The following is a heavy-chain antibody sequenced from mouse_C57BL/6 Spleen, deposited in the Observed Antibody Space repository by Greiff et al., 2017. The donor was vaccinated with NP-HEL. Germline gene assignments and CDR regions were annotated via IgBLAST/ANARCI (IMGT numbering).Heavy chain of an antibody. D-gene: IGHD2-4*01. V-gene: IGHV1-55*01. CDR2: IYPGSGST. Sequence: VQLQQSGAELVKPGASVKMSCKASGYTFTSYWITWVKQRPGQGLEWIGDIYPGSGSTNYNEKFKSKATLTVDTSSSTAYMQLSSLTSEDSAVYYCARVYYDYDGSPYYAMDYWGQGTSVTVSS. CDR1: GYTFTSYW. J-gene: IGHJ4*01. CDR3: ARVYYDYDGSPYYAMDY.